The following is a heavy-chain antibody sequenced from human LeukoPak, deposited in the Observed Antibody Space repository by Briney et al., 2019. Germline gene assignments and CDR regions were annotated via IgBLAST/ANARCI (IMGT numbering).Heavy chain of an antibody. CDR3: AREVTVMDYYYYYMDV. D-gene: IGHD4-11*01. V-gene: IGHV1-69*01. Sequence: SVKVSCKASGGTFSSYAISWVRQAPGQGLEWMGGIIPIFGTANYAQKFQGRVTITADESTSTAYMELSSLRSEDTAVYYCAREVTVMDYYYYYMDVWGKGTTVTVSS. CDR2: IIPIFGTA. CDR1: GGTFSSYA. J-gene: IGHJ6*03.